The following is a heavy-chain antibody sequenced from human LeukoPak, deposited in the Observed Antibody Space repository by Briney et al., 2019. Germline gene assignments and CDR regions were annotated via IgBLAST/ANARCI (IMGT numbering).Heavy chain of an antibody. Sequence: KPSGTLRLTCAASGFTISYSHLCSLPQEPPEGVLGWSGVINYSGTNYYNPSVERRVIISLDKSKNHLSLILTPVTAAATAMYYCATEFYGVSSAHYYAYWGQGILVTVSS. CDR2: INYSGTN. CDR1: GFTISYSHL. D-gene: IGHD4-17*01. CDR3: ATEFYGVSSAHYYAY. V-gene: IGHV4-4*02. J-gene: IGHJ4*02.